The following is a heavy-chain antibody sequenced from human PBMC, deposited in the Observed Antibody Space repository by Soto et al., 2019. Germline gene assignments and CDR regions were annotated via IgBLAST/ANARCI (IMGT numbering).Heavy chain of an antibody. V-gene: IGHV3-23*01. CDR1: RFTFASYA. Sequence: EVQLLESGGGLVQPGGSLRLSCTASRFTFASYAMSWVRQAPGKGLEWVSTISGSGDATYYADFVKGRFTISRDNSKNTLYLQMSSLTAADTAVYYCAKDPWNCSGGTCYAEWFDHWGQGTLVTVSS. J-gene: IGHJ5*02. CDR2: ISGSGDAT. CDR3: AKDPWNCSGGTCYAEWFDH. D-gene: IGHD2-15*01.